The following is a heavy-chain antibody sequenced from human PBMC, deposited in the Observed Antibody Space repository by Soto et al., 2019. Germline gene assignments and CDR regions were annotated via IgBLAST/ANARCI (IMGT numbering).Heavy chain of an antibody. CDR1: GFTFSSHA. D-gene: IGHD6-13*01. CDR3: AKRPTRAVAGSFDS. Sequence: GGSLRLSCAASGFTFSSHAMSWVRQAPGKGLEWVSTISGSGGSTYYPDSVKGRFTISRDNSQNTLYLQMNGLRADDTALYYCAKRPTRAVAGSFDSWGQGTLVTVSS. V-gene: IGHV3-23*01. J-gene: IGHJ4*02. CDR2: ISGSGGST.